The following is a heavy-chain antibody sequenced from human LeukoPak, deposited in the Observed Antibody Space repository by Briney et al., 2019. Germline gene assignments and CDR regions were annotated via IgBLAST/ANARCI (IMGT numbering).Heavy chain of an antibody. V-gene: IGHV3-21*01. D-gene: IGHD3-3*01. CDR3: ASHGISDAFDI. CDR2: ISSSSSYI. J-gene: IGHJ3*02. CDR1: GFTFSTYS. Sequence: SGGSLRLSCTASGFTFSTYSMNWVRQAPGKGLEWVSSISSSSSYIYYADSVKGRFTISRDNAKNSLYLQMNSLRAEDTAVYYCASHGISDAFDIWGQGTMVTVSS.